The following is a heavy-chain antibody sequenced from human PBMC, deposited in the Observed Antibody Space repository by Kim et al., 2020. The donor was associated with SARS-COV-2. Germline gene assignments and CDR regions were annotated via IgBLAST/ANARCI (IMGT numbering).Heavy chain of an antibody. J-gene: IGHJ6*02. V-gene: IGHV3-23*01. CDR2: ITGSGGST. Sequence: GGSLRLSCTASGFTFSSYIMRWVRQAPGKGLEWVSTITGSGGSTYYADFVKGRFTISRDNSKNTLYLHMNSLRAEDTAVYYCAKGISDSGSDVWGQGTT. D-gene: IGHD3-10*01. CDR1: GFTFSSYI. CDR3: AKGISDSGSDV.